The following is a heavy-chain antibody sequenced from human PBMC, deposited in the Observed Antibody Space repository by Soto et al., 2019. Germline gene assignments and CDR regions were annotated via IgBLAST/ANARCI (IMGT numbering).Heavy chain of an antibody. D-gene: IGHD2-8*01. CDR3: AADATAWQQMVPSDY. J-gene: IGHJ4*02. Sequence: QMQLEQSGPEVKKPGTSVKVSCKASGFTFTSSAFQWVRQVRGQRLAGIGWIAVGSGYTNYAQRFQDRVTLTRDMSRATTYMELSRLTCEDTASYYCAADATAWQQMVPSDYWGQGTLVTVSS. CDR2: IAVGSGYT. V-gene: IGHV1-58*01. CDR1: GFTFTSSA.